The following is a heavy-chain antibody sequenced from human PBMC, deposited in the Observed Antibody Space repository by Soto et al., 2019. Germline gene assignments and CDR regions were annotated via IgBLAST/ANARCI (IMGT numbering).Heavy chain of an antibody. D-gene: IGHD5-18*01. V-gene: IGHV3-23*01. CDR1: GFTFSSYA. CDR3: AKDRRYSYGPGGGPTWFDP. CDR2: ISGSGGST. Sequence: PGGSLRLSCAASGFTFSSYAMSWVRQAPGKGLEWVSAISGSGGSTYYADSVKGRFTISRDNSKNTLYLQMDSLRAEDTAVYYCAKDRRYSYGPGGGPTWFDPWGQGTLVTVSS. J-gene: IGHJ5*02.